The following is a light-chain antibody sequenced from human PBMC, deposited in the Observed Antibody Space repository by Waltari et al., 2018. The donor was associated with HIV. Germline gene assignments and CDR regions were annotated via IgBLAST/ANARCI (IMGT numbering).Light chain of an antibody. Sequence: DIQMTQSPSTLSASVGDRVTITCRASQSFSSWLAWYQQKPGKAPKLLIYKASSLESGVPSRFSGSGSGTEFTLTISRLQPDDFATYYCQQYNSYPYTFGQGTKLEIK. CDR3: QQYNSYPYT. V-gene: IGKV1-5*03. CDR2: KAS. CDR1: QSFSSW. J-gene: IGKJ2*01.